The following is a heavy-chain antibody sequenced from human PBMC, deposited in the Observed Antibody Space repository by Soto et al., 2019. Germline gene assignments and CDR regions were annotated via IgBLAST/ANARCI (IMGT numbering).Heavy chain of an antibody. V-gene: IGHV3-33*01. CDR1: GFTFSSYG. CDR3: AREADSYDSSGYRSNIDY. CDR2: IWYDGSNK. D-gene: IGHD3-22*01. Sequence: QVQLVESGGGVVQPGRSLRLSCAASGFTFSSYGMHWVRQAPGKGLECVAVIWYDGSNKYYADSVKGRFNISRENSKNKLFMQMKSMRAEDTAVYYCAREADSYDSSGYRSNIDYWGQGTLVTVSS. J-gene: IGHJ4*02.